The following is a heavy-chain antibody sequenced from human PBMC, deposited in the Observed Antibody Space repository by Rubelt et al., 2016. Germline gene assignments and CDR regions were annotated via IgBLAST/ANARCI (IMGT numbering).Heavy chain of an antibody. D-gene: IGHD6-6*01. J-gene: IGHJ4*02. Sequence: SGSTYYNPSLKSRVTISVDTSKNQFSLKLSSVTAADTAVYYCARDRRIAARPDYFDYWGQGTLVTVSS. CDR3: ARDRRIAARPDYFDY. CDR2: SGST. V-gene: IGHV4-39*07.